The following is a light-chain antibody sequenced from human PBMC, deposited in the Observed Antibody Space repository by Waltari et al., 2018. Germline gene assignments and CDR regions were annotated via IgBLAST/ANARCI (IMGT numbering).Light chain of an antibody. Sequence: YVLTQPPSVSVAPGQTARLTCGGNSSEMKMVHSYQRKPGPAPVLVVYDDNHRPSGIPERFSGSNFGNTATLTISRVEAGDEADYLCQVWDSVTDPWVFGGGTKLTVL. CDR2: DDN. V-gene: IGLV3-21*02. CDR1: SSEMKM. CDR3: QVWDSVTDPWV. J-gene: IGLJ3*02.